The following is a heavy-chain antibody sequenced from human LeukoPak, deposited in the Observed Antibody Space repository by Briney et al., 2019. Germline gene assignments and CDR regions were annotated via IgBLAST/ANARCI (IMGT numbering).Heavy chain of an antibody. CDR3: ARDRGSSWENWFNP. CDR1: GYTFTSYG. J-gene: IGHJ5*02. Sequence: ASVKVSCKASGYTFTSYGIGWVRQAPGQGLEWMGWISAYNGNTNYAQKLQGRVTMTTDTSTSTAYMELRSLRSDDTAVYYCARDRGSSWENWFNPWGQGTLVTVSS. V-gene: IGHV1-18*01. D-gene: IGHD6-13*01. CDR2: ISAYNGNT.